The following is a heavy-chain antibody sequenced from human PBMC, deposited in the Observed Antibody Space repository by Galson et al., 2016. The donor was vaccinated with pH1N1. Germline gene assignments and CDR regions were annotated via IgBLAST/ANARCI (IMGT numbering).Heavy chain of an antibody. D-gene: IGHD1-7*01. Sequence: SVKVSCKASTYSFSGYHIHWVRQAPGQGLEWMGWISPDSGGTVYAQKFQDWVTMTWDTSISTTYMEVTRLTSDDTAVYFCATSSPHITGTTGFFGLDVWGQGTTVTV. CDR2: ISPDSGGT. J-gene: IGHJ6*02. CDR1: TYSFSGYH. CDR3: ATSSPHITGTTGFFGLDV. V-gene: IGHV1-2*04.